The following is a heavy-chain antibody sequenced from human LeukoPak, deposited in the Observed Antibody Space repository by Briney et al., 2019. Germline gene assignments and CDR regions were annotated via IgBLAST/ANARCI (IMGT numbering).Heavy chain of an antibody. Sequence: PGGSLRLSCAASGFTFSSYAMNWVRQAPGKGLEWVSNISGSGRSTYYADSVKGRFTISRDNSENTLYLQMNSLRAEDTAVYYCAKASPNFDWLFTGDYFDYWGQGTLVTVSS. V-gene: IGHV3-23*01. D-gene: IGHD3-9*01. CDR2: ISGSGRST. J-gene: IGHJ4*02. CDR1: GFTFSSYA. CDR3: AKASPNFDWLFTGDYFDY.